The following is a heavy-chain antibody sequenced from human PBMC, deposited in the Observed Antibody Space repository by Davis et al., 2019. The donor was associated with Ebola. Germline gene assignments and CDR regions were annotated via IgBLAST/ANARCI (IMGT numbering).Heavy chain of an antibody. Sequence: PGGSLRLSCAASGFTFSSYAMSWVRQAPGKGLEWVSAISGSGGSTYYADSVKGRFTISRDNAKNSLYLQMNSLRDEDTAVYYCARDPDYGGIPISGWYFDLWGRGTLVTVSS. J-gene: IGHJ2*01. D-gene: IGHD4-23*01. V-gene: IGHV3-23*01. CDR1: GFTFSSYA. CDR2: ISGSGGST. CDR3: ARDPDYGGIPISGWYFDL.